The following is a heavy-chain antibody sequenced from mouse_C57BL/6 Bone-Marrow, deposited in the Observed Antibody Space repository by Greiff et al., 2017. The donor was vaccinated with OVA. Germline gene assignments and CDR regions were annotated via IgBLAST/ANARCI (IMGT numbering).Heavy chain of an antibody. CDR2: IYPGNSDT. D-gene: IGHD1-1*01. V-gene: IGHV1-5*01. J-gene: IGHJ2*01. CDR1: GYTFTSYW. CDR3: LYYGSSSFDD. Sequence: EVQLQQSGTVLARPGASVKLSCKTSGYTFTSYWMRWVNQRPGQGLEWIGDIYPGNSDTSYNQKFKGKAKLTAVTSSSTAYMELSSLTNEDSAVYFCLYYGSSSFDDWGKGTTLTVSS.